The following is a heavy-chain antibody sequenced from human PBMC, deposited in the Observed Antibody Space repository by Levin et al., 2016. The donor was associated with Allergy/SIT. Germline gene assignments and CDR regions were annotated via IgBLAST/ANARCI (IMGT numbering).Heavy chain of an antibody. Sequence: GGSLRLSCAASGFTFNRHSLNWVRQSPGRGLEWVSSISGSSEYIYYADSVKGRFTISRDNAKNSLYLQMNSLRAEDTAVYYCARVRTGPTGRGYYFDHWGQGTLVTVSS. CDR1: GFTFNRHS. CDR3: ARVRTGPTGRGYYFDH. V-gene: IGHV3-21*01. CDR2: ISGSSEYI. J-gene: IGHJ4*02. D-gene: IGHD7-27*01.